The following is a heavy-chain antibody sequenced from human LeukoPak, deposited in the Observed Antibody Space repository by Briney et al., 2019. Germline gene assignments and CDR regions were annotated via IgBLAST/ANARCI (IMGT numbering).Heavy chain of an antibody. J-gene: IGHJ4*02. D-gene: IGHD3-22*01. CDR3: ARPSYYYHSSGSALDY. V-gene: IGHV1-69*13. CDR1: GGTSMSYA. CDR2: TIPIFATT. Sequence: SVRVSFKASGGTSMSYAFSWVRQAPGEGHEWMGGTIPIFATTNYAQMFQARVTLTPDESTTTAYMPLTSLRSEDTAVYYCARPSYYYHSSGSALDYWGQGTLVTVSS.